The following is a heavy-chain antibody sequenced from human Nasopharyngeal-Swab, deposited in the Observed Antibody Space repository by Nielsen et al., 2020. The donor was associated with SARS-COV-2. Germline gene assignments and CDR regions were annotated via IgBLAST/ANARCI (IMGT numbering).Heavy chain of an antibody. CDR1: GFTFSNYG. CDR2: IWYDGSNK. J-gene: IGHJ2*01. CDR3: ARGGWLQIITYFDL. V-gene: IGHV3-33*01. D-gene: IGHD5-24*01. Sequence: GGSLRLSCAAPGFTFSNYGMHWVRQAPGKGLEWVALIWYDGSNKYYADSVKGRFTISRDNSKNTLYLQMNILRAEDTAVYYCARGGWLQIITYFDLWGRGTLVTVSS.